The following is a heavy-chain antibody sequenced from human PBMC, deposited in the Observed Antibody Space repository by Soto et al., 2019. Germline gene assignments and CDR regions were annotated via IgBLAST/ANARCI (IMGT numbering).Heavy chain of an antibody. D-gene: IGHD3-16*01. CDR1: GFTFSSYS. J-gene: IGHJ6*02. CDR3: ARVAYGDYGMDV. V-gene: IGHV3-48*02. Sequence: GGSLRLSCAASGFTFSSYSMNWVRQAPGKGLEWVSYISSSSSTIYYADSVEGRFTISRDNAKNSLYLQMNSLRDEDTAVYYCARVAYGDYGMDVWGQGTTVTVSS. CDR2: ISSSSSTI.